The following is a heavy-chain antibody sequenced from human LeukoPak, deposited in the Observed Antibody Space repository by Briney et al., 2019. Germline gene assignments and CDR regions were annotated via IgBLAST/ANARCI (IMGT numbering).Heavy chain of an antibody. CDR2: VYYIGTT. D-gene: IGHD5-18*01. CDR3: AKTIGYSYAGGRFDP. V-gene: IGHV4-39*07. J-gene: IGHJ5*02. Sequence: SETLSLTCSVSGDSSRNSLYFWGWLRQSPGKGLEWIGSVYYIGTTYYNPSLIKSRVSISVDTSKNQFSLRLNSVTAADTAVYYCAKTIGYSYAGGRFDPWGQGTLVTVSS. CDR1: GDSSRNSLYF.